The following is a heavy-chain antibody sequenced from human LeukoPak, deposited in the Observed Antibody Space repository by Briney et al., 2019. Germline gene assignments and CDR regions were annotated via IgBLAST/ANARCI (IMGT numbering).Heavy chain of an antibody. V-gene: IGHV1-46*01. CDR3: AREDVVLVDAVRYYYYGMDV. Sequence: ASVKVSCKASGYNFIRYYMHWVRQAPGQGLEWMGIINPSGGSTSYAQKFQDRVTMTRDTSTSTVYMELSSLKSEDTAVYYCAREDVVLVDAVRYYYYGMDVWGQGTTVTVSS. CDR1: GYNFIRYY. CDR2: INPSGGST. J-gene: IGHJ6*02. D-gene: IGHD2-8*01.